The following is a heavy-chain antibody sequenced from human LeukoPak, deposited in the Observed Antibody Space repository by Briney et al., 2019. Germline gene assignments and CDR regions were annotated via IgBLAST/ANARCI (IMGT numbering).Heavy chain of an antibody. CDR3: ARYVVYGSGKYYFDY. J-gene: IGHJ4*02. CDR2: INYSGST. V-gene: IGHV4-59*04. CDR1: GGSISSSY. Sequence: ETLSLTCTVSGGSISSSYWSWIRQPPGKGLEWIASINYSGSTYYNPSLKSRVTISVDTSENQFSLKLSSVTAADTAVYYCARYVVYGSGKYYFDYWGQGTLVTVSS. D-gene: IGHD3-10*01.